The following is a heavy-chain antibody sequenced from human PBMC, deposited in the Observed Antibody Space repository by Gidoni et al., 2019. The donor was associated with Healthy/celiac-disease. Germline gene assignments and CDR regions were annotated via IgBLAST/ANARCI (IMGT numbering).Heavy chain of an antibody. V-gene: IGHV3-33*01. CDR3: ARGRLPFSSSSFFGPSY. Sequence: QVQLVESGGGVVQPGRSLRLSCAASGFTFSSYGMHWVRPAPGKGLEWVAVIWYDGSNKYYADSVKGRFTISRDNSKNTLYLQMNSLRAEDTAVYYCARGRLPFSSSSFFGPSYWGQGTLVTVSS. J-gene: IGHJ4*02. CDR1: GFTFSSYG. CDR2: IWYDGSNK. D-gene: IGHD6-6*01.